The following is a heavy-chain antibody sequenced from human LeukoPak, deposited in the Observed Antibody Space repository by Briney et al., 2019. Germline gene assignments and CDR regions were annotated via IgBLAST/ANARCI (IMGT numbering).Heavy chain of an antibody. CDR2: IRKDGSEK. CDR3: ARECSSTGCYGIFDY. D-gene: IGHD2-2*01. CDR1: GFAFSSSW. V-gene: IGHV3-7*01. J-gene: IGHJ4*02. Sequence: PGGSLRLSCAASGFAFSSSWMSWVRQAPGKGLEWVANIRKDGSEKYYADSVKGRFTISRDNAKNSLYLQMNSLRAEDTAVYYCARECSSTGCYGIFDYWGQGTLVTVSS.